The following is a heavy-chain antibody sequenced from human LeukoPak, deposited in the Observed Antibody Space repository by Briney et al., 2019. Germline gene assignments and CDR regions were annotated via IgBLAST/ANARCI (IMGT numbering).Heavy chain of an antibody. CDR1: GFTFRSSA. CDR2: ISYDGSNK. J-gene: IGHJ4*02. D-gene: IGHD5-12*01. CDR3: ARGGYDLDY. Sequence: GGSLRLSCAASGFTFRSSAMHWVRQAPGKGLEWVAVISYDGSNKYYADSVKGRFTISRDNSKNTLYLQMNSLRAEDTAVYYCARGGYDLDYWGQGTLVTVSS. V-gene: IGHV3-30*14.